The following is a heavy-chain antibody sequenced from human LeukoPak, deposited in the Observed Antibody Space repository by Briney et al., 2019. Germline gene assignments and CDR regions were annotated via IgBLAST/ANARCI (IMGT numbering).Heavy chain of an antibody. CDR3: AKDRSWNDGLFRYYFDY. CDR2: IRYDGSNK. CDR1: GFTFSSYG. J-gene: IGHJ4*02. Sequence: GGSLRLSCAASGFTFSSYGMHWVRQAPGKGLEWVAFIRYDGSNKYYADSVKGRFTISRDNSKNTLYLQMNSLSAEDTAVYYCAKDRSWNDGLFRYYFDYWGQGTLVTVSS. V-gene: IGHV3-30*02. D-gene: IGHD1-1*01.